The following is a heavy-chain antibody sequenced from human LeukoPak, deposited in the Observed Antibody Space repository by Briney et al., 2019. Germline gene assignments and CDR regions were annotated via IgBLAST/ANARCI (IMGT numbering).Heavy chain of an antibody. V-gene: IGHV3-23*01. CDR1: GFTFSSYT. CDR2: ISGSGAST. Sequence: TGGSLRLSCAASGFTFSSYTMSWVRQAPGKGLEWVSVISGSGASTHYADSVKGRFTISRDNSKNTLYLQMNSLRAEDTAVYYCAKESPSFDYWGQGTLVTVSS. J-gene: IGHJ4*02. CDR3: AKESPSFDY.